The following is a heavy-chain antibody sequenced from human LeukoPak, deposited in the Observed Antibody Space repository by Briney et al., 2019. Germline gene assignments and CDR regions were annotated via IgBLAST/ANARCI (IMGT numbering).Heavy chain of an antibody. CDR3: ARGSSWYDY. CDR2: IYTSGST. CDR1: DGSISSDY. V-gene: IGHV4-4*07. J-gene: IGHJ4*02. Sequence: SETLPLTCTVSDGSISSDYWTWIRQPAGKGLEWIGRIYTSGSTNYNPSLKSRVTMSVDTSKNQLSLKLTSVTAADTAVYYCARGSSWYDYWGQGILVTVSS. D-gene: IGHD6-13*01.